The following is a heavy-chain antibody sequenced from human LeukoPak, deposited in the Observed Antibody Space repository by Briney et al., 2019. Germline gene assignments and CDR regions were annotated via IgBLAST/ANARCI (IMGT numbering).Heavy chain of an antibody. CDR3: ARAVGADTFDI. V-gene: IGHV4-34*01. CDR2: INHSGST. Sequence: SETLSLTCAVYGGSFSGYYWSWIRQPPGKGLEWIGEINHSGSTNYNPSLKSRVTISVDTSKNQFSLKLSSVTAADTAVYYCARAVGADTFDIWGQGTMVTVSS. CDR1: GGSFSGYY. D-gene: IGHD1-26*01. J-gene: IGHJ3*02.